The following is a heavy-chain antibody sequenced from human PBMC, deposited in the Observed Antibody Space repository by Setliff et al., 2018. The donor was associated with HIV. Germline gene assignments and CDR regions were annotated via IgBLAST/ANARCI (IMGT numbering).Heavy chain of an antibody. CDR1: GFTFSTYT. Sequence: PGGSLRLSCAASGFTFSTYTMNWVRQAPGKGLEWVSSISYSSTYIYYADSVKGRFTISRDNAKNSLYLQMNSLRDGDAAVYYCASSPSWGTYRYGLDYWGQGTLVTVSS. CDR2: ISYSSTYI. J-gene: IGHJ4*02. D-gene: IGHD3-16*02. CDR3: ASSPSWGTYRYGLDY. V-gene: IGHV3-21*01.